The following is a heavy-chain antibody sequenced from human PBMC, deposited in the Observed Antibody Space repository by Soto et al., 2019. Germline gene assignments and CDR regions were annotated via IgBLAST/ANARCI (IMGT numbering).Heavy chain of an antibody. J-gene: IGHJ6*02. Sequence: ASVKVSCKASGYIFSSHCIYWVRQAPGQGLQWMGIINPGGGRTAYAQKFQGRVTLTRDMSTSTVYIELTSLTYDDTAVYYCARDVSGPGATYVMDVCGQGTTVTVSS. CDR2: INPGGGRT. CDR1: GYIFSSHC. CDR3: ARDVSGPGATYVMDV. D-gene: IGHD2-2*01. V-gene: IGHV1-46*01.